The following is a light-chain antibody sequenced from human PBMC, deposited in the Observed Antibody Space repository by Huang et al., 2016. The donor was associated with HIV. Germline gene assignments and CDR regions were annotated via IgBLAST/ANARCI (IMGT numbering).Light chain of an antibody. CDR1: QNIKND. CDR3: QQRTKWPPGYT. Sequence: EIVLTQSPATLSLSPGERVALSCRASQNIKNDLSWYQKRPGQAPRRLISNASNRASGIPARLSGSGSGTDFTITISSLEPEDFVVYFCQQRTKWPPGYTFGQGTKL. J-gene: IGKJ2*01. CDR2: NAS. V-gene: IGKV3-11*01.